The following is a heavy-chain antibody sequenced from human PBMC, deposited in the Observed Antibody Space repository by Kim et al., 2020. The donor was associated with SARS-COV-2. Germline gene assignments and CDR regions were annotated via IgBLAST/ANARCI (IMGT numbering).Heavy chain of an antibody. V-gene: IGHV4-4*07. J-gene: IGHJ6*02. Sequence: RGNTNSNPSLRSLVTMSVDTPNNQFSLKLSSVTAADTAVYYCARDGYGMDVWGQGTTVTVSS. CDR2: RGNT. CDR3: ARDGYGMDV.